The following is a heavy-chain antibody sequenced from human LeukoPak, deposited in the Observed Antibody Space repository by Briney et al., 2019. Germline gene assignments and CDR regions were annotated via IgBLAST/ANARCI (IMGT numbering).Heavy chain of an antibody. Sequence: ASVEVSCKASGYTFTSFGVSWVRQAAGQGLEWMGWISVYNGHTNYAQKVQGRVTMTTDILTSTAYMELRRLRSDDTAVYYCARVNPLGFGELLDVDYWGQGTLVTVSS. CDR3: ARVNPLGFGELLDVDY. CDR2: ISVYNGHT. V-gene: IGHV1-18*01. J-gene: IGHJ4*02. D-gene: IGHD3-10*01. CDR1: GYTFTSFG.